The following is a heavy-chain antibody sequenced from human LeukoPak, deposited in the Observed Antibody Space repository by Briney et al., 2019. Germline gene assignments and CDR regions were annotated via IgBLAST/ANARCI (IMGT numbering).Heavy chain of an antibody. Sequence: GGSLRLSCAASGFTFSSYSMNWVRQAPGKGLEWVSSISSSSSYIYYADSVKGRFTISRDNAKNSLYLQMNSLRAEDTAVYYCARVCRACYHYYGMDVWGQGTTVTVSS. D-gene: IGHD3-10*01. J-gene: IGHJ6*02. CDR2: ISSSSSYI. CDR3: ARVCRACYHYYGMDV. V-gene: IGHV3-21*01. CDR1: GFTFSSYS.